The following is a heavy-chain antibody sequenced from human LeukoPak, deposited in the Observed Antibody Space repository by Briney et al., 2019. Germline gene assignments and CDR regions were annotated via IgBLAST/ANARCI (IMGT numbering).Heavy chain of an antibody. Sequence: GGSLRLSCAASGFTFSNYWMHWVRQTPGKGLVWVSRVKYDGISTNYAEFVQGRFTISRDNAKNTLYLQMNNLRAEDTAVYYCARDRRSGGSDAFDIWGQGTMVTVSS. CDR2: VKYDGIST. J-gene: IGHJ3*02. CDR1: GFTFSNYW. V-gene: IGHV3-74*01. CDR3: ARDRRSGGSDAFDI. D-gene: IGHD3-16*01.